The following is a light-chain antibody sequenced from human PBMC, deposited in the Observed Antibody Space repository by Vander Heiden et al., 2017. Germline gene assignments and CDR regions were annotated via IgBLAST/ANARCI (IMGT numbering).Light chain of an antibody. Sequence: SYELTQPPSVSVSPGQTASITCSGDKLGDKYACWYQQKPGQSPVLVIYQDSKRPSGIPERLSGSNSGNTETLTISGTQAMDEADYYCQAWDSSTDVVFGGGTKLTVL. V-gene: IGLV3-1*01. CDR2: QDS. J-gene: IGLJ2*01. CDR3: QAWDSSTDVV. CDR1: KLGDKY.